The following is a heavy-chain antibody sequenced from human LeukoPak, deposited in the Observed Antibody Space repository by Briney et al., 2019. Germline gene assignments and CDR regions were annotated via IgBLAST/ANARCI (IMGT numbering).Heavy chain of an antibody. CDR1: GFTFSNYG. J-gene: IGHJ6*02. CDR2: ISGTGGTT. CDR3: ARIHTIFKRRALYGMDV. Sequence: SGGSLRLSCAASGFTFSNYGMNWVRQAPGKGLEWVSRISGTGGTTFYADSVKGRFTISRDNSKNTLYLQMNSLRAEDTAVYYCARIHTIFKRRALYGMDVWGQGTTVTVSS. D-gene: IGHD3-9*01. V-gene: IGHV3-23*01.